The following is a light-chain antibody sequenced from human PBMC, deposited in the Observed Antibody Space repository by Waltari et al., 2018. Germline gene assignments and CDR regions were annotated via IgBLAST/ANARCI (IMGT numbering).Light chain of an antibody. CDR3: QQYGSSILYT. CDR2: GAS. J-gene: IGKJ2*01. V-gene: IGKV3-20*01. Sequence: VLTQSPGTLSLSPGERATVSCRASHRLTKNYLAWYQQKPGQAPRLLIYGASSRAAGIPDRFSGSGSGTDFTLTISRLEPEDFAMYYCQQYGSSILYTFGQGTKLEIK. CDR1: HRLTKNY.